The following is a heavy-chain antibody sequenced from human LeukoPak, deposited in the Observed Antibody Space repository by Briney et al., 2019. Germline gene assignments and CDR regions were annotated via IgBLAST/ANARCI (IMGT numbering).Heavy chain of an antibody. CDR3: AREVGASGWVDGVNTKNYYYFYMDV. D-gene: IGHD6-19*01. CDR2: INSNSGGT. J-gene: IGHJ6*03. Sequence: ASVKVSCQASGYTFTDYYIRWVRQAPGQGLEWMGWINSNSGGTNYAQNFQGRVTMTRDTPIGTAYMELSRLTSDDTAVYYCAREVGASGWVDGVNTKNYYYFYMDVWGKGTTVTVSS. CDR1: GYTFTDYY. V-gene: IGHV1-2*02.